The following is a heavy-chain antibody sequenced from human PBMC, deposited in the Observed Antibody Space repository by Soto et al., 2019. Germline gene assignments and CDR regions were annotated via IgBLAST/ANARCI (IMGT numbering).Heavy chain of an antibody. J-gene: IGHJ5*02. V-gene: IGHV4-39*01. Sequence: SETLSLTCTVSGGSISSSNNYWGWIRQPPGKGLEWIGSIHYSGSTYYNPSLKSRVSISVDMSKNQFSLKLSSVTAADTAVYYCARRLRYYGFDPWGQGTLVTAPQ. CDR2: IHYSGST. D-gene: IGHD3-10*01. CDR3: ARRLRYYGFDP. CDR1: GGSISSSNNY.